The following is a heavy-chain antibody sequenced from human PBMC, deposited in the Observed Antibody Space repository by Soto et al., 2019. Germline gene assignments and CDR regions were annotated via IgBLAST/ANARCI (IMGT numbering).Heavy chain of an antibody. D-gene: IGHD3-10*01. CDR3: ARGRIISYYGSGSYYRRGAFDI. V-gene: IGHV4-34*01. Sequence: SETLSLTCAVYGGSLSGHYWSWIRQPPGKGLEWIGEINHSGSTNYNPSLKSRVTISVDTSKNQFSLKLSSVTAADTAVYYCARGRIISYYGSGSYYRRGAFDIWGQGTMVTVSS. CDR1: GGSLSGHY. CDR2: INHSGST. J-gene: IGHJ3*02.